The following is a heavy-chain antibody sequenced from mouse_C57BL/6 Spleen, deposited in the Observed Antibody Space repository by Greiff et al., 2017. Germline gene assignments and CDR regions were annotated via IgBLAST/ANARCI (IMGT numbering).Heavy chain of an antibody. CDR2: IYPGDGDT. J-gene: IGHJ2*01. Sequence: VQLKQSGPELVKPGASVKISCKASGYAFSSSWMNWVKQRPGQGLEWIGRIYPGDGDTNYNGKFKGKATLTADKSSSTAYMQLSSLTSEDSAVYFCAGYDYSFDYWGQGTTLTVSS. D-gene: IGHD2-12*01. CDR3: AGYDYSFDY. CDR1: GYAFSSSW. V-gene: IGHV1-82*01.